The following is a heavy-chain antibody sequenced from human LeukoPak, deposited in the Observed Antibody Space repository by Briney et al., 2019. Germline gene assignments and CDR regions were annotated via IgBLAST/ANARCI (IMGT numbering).Heavy chain of an antibody. V-gene: IGHV4-34*01. CDR1: GGSSSGYF. CDR2: INHSGST. CDR3: ARFLDCKVAAGQGFDY. J-gene: IGHJ4*02. Sequence: SETLSLTCAVYGGSSSGYFWDWIRQPPGEGLEWMGEINHSGSTNYNPSLKSRVTISVDTSKNQFSLKLSSVTAADTAIYYCARFLDCKVAAGQGFDYWGQGTLVTVSS. D-gene: IGHD6-13*01.